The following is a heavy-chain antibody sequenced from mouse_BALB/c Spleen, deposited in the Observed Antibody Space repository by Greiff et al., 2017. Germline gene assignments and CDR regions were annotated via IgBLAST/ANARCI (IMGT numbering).Heavy chain of an antibody. J-gene: IGHJ2*01. Sequence: EVKLMESGGGLVTPGGSLKLSCAASGFTFSDYYMYWVRQTPEKRLEWVATISDGGSYTYYPDSVKGRFTISRDNAKNNLYLQMSSLKSENTALYYCARGGVYYFDYWGQGTTLTVAS. CDR2: ISDGGSYT. CDR1: GFTFSDYY. V-gene: IGHV5-4*02. CDR3: ARGGVYYFDY.